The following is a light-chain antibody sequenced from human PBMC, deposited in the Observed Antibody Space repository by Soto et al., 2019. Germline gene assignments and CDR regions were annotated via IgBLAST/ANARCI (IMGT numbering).Light chain of an antibody. Sequence: EIVLTQSPATLSLSPGERASLSCRASQSVGTFFAWYQQKPGQAPRLLIYDASNRATGIPARSSGSGSGTDFTLTISSLEPEDFALYYCQQCYNWPQWTFGQGTKVDIK. CDR1: QSVGTF. J-gene: IGKJ1*01. CDR2: DAS. V-gene: IGKV3-11*01. CDR3: QQCYNWPQWT.